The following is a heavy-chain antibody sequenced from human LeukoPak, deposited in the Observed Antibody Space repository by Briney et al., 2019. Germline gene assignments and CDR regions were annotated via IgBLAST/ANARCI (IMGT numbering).Heavy chain of an antibody. CDR2: INHSGST. D-gene: IGHD1-26*01. CDR1: GGSFSGYY. Sequence: SETLSLTCAVYGGSFSGYYWSWIRQPRGKGLEWIGEINHSGSTNYNPSLKSRVTISVDTSKNQFSLKLSAVTAADTAVYYCARGRNGYSGSLRALVFGYWGQGTLVTVSS. V-gene: IGHV4-34*01. CDR3: ARGRNGYSGSLRALVFGY. J-gene: IGHJ4*02.